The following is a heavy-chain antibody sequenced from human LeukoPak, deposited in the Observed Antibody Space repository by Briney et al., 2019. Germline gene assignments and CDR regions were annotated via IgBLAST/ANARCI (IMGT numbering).Heavy chain of an antibody. CDR2: IYYSGST. CDR1: GGSISSYY. Sequence: PSETLSLTCTVSGGSISSYYWSWIRQPPGKGLEWIGYIYYSGSTNYNPSLKSRVTISVDTSKNQFSLKLSSVTAADTAVYYCARGGIQLWLGLGYFDYWGQGTLVTVSS. J-gene: IGHJ4*02. D-gene: IGHD5-18*01. CDR3: ARGGIQLWLGLGYFDY. V-gene: IGHV4-59*01.